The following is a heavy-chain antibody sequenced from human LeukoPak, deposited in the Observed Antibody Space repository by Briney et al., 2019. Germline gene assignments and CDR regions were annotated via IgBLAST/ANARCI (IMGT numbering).Heavy chain of an antibody. CDR3: ARDKGNTCIDN. V-gene: IGHV3-30*02. CDR1: GLTFSTSG. CDR2: IRHDGSNK. Sequence: GSLRLSCAASGLTFSTSGMHWVRQSPGKGLEWVAFIRHDGSNKYYADSVKGRFIISRDNSKNMVYLQMDSLRGEDTAVYYCARDKGNTCIDNWGQGTLITVSS. D-gene: IGHD1/OR15-1a*01. J-gene: IGHJ4*02.